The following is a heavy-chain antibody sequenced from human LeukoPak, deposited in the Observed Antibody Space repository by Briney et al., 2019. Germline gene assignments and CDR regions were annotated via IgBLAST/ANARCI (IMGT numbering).Heavy chain of an antibody. CDR3: ARDTQARSPFDY. J-gene: IGHJ4*02. V-gene: IGHV4-34*01. D-gene: IGHD4-17*01. Sequence: GSLRLSCAASGFTVSSNYMSWIRQPPGKGLEWIGEINHSGSTNYNPSLKSRVTISVDTSKNQFSLKLSSVTAADTAVYYCARDTQARSPFDYWGQGTLVTVSS. CDR2: INHSGST. CDR1: GFTVSSNY.